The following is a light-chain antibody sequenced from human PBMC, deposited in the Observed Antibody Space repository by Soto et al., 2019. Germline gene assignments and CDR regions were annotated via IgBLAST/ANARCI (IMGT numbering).Light chain of an antibody. Sequence: EIVLTQSPATLSLSPGERATLSCRASQSVSSYLAWYQQKPGQAPRLLIYDASHRATGVPGRFSGSGSGTDFTLTISSLEPEDFAVYYCLQRTTRPLTFGGGTRVEI. J-gene: IGKJ4*01. CDR3: LQRTTRPLT. CDR2: DAS. CDR1: QSVSSY. V-gene: IGKV3-11*01.